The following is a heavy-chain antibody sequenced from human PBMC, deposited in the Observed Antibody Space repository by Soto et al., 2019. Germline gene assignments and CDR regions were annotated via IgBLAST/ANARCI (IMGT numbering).Heavy chain of an antibody. CDR1: YGSISVSNVF. V-gene: IGHV4-39*01. J-gene: IGHJ6*02. CDR2: IDYSGTA. D-gene: IGHD4-17*01. Sequence: QLQLQESGPGLVKPWETLSLTCTVSYGSISVSNVFWGWVRQPPGKGLEWIGNIDYSGTAYFNPSLGTRVTFPVDTSKNQFSLTLYSVTAADTAIYYCARAPMDDYGNYYDGMDVWGQGTTITVS. CDR3: ARAPMDDYGNYYDGMDV.